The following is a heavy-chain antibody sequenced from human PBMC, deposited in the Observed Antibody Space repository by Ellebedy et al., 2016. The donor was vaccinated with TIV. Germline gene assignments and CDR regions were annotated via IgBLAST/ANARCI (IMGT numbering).Heavy chain of an antibody. CDR2: ISSDGSNK. Sequence: GESLKISXVASGFTFRSHSIYCVRQAPGKGLEWVAVISSDGSNKYYADSVKGRFTISRDNSKNTLYLQMNSLRTDDMAVYYCARGGSSGSSDYWGQGTLVTVSS. CDR3: ARGGSSGSSDY. CDR1: GFTFRSHS. V-gene: IGHV3-30*03. J-gene: IGHJ4*02. D-gene: IGHD3-10*01.